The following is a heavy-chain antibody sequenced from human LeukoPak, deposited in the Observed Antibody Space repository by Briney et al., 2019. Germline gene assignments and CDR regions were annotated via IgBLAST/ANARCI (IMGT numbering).Heavy chain of an antibody. CDR1: GFTFSSYG. V-gene: IGHV3-21*01. CDR2: ISSSSSYI. Sequence: GGSLRLSCAASGFTFSSYGMNWVRQAPGKGLEWVSSISSSSSYIYYADSVKGRFTISRDNAKNSLYLQMNSLRAEDTAVYYCARDDILTGYEDYWGQGTLVTVSS. D-gene: IGHD3-9*01. CDR3: ARDDILTGYEDY. J-gene: IGHJ4*02.